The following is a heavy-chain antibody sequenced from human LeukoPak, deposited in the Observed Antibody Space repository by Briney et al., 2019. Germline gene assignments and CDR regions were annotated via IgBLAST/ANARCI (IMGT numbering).Heavy chain of an antibody. CDR2: LYSGGSI. J-gene: IGHJ5*02. Sequence: GSLRLSCAGSGFIVSRSHISWVRQAPGKGLQWVSSLYSGGSIHYADSVKGRFTISRDTSRNTVSLQMNSLRVEDTAVYYCARHLNVDSSMFGHWGQGTPVTVSS. V-gene: IGHV3-53*01. CDR3: ARHLNVDSSMFGH. D-gene: IGHD5-12*01. CDR1: GFIVSRSH.